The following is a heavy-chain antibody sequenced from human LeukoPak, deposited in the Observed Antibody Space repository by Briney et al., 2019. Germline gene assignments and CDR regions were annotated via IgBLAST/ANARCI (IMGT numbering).Heavy chain of an antibody. Sequence: SETLSLTCTVSGGSISSYYWSWIRQPAGKGLEWIGRIYTSGSTNYNPSLKSRVTMSVDTSKNQISLKVNSVTAADTAVYYCARESYSSSYLFDFWGQGTLVTVSS. CDR1: GGSISSYY. CDR3: ARESYSSSYLFDF. J-gene: IGHJ4*02. CDR2: IYTSGST. V-gene: IGHV4-4*07. D-gene: IGHD6-6*01.